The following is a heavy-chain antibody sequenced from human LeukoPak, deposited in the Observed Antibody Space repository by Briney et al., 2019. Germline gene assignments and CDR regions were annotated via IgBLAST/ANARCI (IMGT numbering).Heavy chain of an antibody. CDR1: GGSIGNY. D-gene: IGHD5-18*01. CDR2: IYDSGST. V-gene: IGHV4-59*01. CDR3: ARSEYSYGADAFDI. Sequence: SETLSLTCTVSGGSIGNYWSWIRQPPGKGLEWVGYIYDSGSTNYNPSLKSRVTISVDTSKNQFSLKLSSVTAADTAVYYCARSEYSYGADAFDIWGQGTMVTVSS. J-gene: IGHJ3*02.